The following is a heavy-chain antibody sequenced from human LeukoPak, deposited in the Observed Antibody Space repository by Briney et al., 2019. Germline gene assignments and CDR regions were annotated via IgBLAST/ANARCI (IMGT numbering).Heavy chain of an antibody. Sequence: PGGSLRLACAASGFTFSSFWMSWVRQAPGKGLEWVANIKQDGSEKYYVDSVKGRFTISRDNAKNSLYLQMNSLRVEDTSVYYCVKSSTSFDSWGQGTLVTVSS. V-gene: IGHV3-7*01. CDR2: IKQDGSEK. J-gene: IGHJ4*02. D-gene: IGHD2-2*01. CDR1: GFTFSSFW. CDR3: VKSSTSFDS.